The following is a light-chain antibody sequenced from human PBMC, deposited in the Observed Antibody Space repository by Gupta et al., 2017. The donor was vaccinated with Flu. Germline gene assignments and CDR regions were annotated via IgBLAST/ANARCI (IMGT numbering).Light chain of an antibody. Sequence: VTLSCSGTSSNIGNNYVSWYQHFPGTAPKLLIYENNKRPSGIPDRFSGSKSGTSATLGITGLQTGDEADYYCGAWDSSLSAMLFGGGTKL. CDR2: ENN. J-gene: IGLJ3*02. V-gene: IGLV1-51*02. CDR3: GAWDSSLSAML. CDR1: SSNIGNNY.